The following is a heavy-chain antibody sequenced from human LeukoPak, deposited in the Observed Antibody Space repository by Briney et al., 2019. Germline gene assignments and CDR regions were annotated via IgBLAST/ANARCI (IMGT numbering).Heavy chain of an antibody. D-gene: IGHD2-15*01. CDR3: ATPGKLPNYYYYMDV. CDR2: VRYDQVNK. Sequence: GGSLRLSCAASGFTFTSYGMHWVRQAPGKGLEWVAFVRYDQVNKYYADSVKGRFTISRDNAKNSLYLQMSSLRAEDTAVYYYATPGKLPNYYYYMDVWGKGTTVTVSS. V-gene: IGHV3-30*02. J-gene: IGHJ6*03. CDR1: GFTFTSYG.